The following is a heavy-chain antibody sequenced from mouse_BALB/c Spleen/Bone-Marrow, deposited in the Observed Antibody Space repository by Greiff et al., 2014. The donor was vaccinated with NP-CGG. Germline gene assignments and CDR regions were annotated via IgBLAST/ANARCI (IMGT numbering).Heavy chain of an antibody. D-gene: IGHD2-1*01. CDR1: GFSLTSYG. V-gene: IGHV2-5-1*01. Sequence: QVQLQQPGPSLVQPSQSLSITRTVSGFSLTSYGVHWVRQSPGKGLEWLGVIRRGGSTDYNAAFMSRLSITKDNSKSQVFFKMNSLQSDDTAIYYCAKRGNYGYFDYWGQGTTLTVS. CDR3: AKRGNYGYFDY. J-gene: IGHJ2*01. CDR2: IRRGGST.